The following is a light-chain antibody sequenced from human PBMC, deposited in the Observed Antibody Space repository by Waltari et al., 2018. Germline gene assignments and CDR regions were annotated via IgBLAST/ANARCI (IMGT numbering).Light chain of an antibody. Sequence: DIVMTQSPDSLAVSLGERATINCKSSQSVLYSSNNKNYLAWYQQKPGQPPKLLISWAYTRESGVPDRFSASGSGTNFTLIINSLQAEDVAVYYCQKYYSSPHPSGGGPKVEI. CDR2: WAY. CDR1: QSVLYSSNNKNY. V-gene: IGKV4-1*01. J-gene: IGKJ4*01. CDR3: QKYYSSPHP.